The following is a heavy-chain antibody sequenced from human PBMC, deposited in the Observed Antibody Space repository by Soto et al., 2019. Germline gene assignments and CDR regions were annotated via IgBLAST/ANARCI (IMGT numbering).Heavy chain of an antibody. Sequence: GESLKISCRGSGYSFTSYWIAWVRQMPGKVLEWMGTIYPSGSEIKYSPSFQGRVTISADKSITTAYLQWSSLKASDSAIYYCARQMGVVTARAYFYHGLDVWGQGXTVTVYS. J-gene: IGHJ6*02. CDR3: ARQMGVVTARAYFYHGLDV. D-gene: IGHD2-15*01. CDR1: GYSFTSYW. V-gene: IGHV5-51*01. CDR2: IYPSGSEI.